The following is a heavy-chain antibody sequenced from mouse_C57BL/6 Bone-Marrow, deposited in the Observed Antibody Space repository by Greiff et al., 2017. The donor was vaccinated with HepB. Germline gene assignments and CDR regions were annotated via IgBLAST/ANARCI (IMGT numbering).Heavy chain of an antibody. CDR3: TMYDLFAY. CDR2: IDPETGGT. J-gene: IGHJ3*01. CDR1: GYTFTDYE. V-gene: IGHV1-15*01. D-gene: IGHD2-14*01. Sequence: VQLQESGAELVRPGASVTLSCKASGYTFTDYEMHWVKQTPVHGLEWIGAIDPETGGTAYNQKFKGKAILTADKSSSTAYMELRSLTSEDSAVYYCTMYDLFAYWGQGTLVTVSA.